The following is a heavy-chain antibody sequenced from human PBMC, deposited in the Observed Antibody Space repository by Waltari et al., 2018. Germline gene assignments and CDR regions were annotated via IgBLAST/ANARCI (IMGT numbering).Heavy chain of an antibody. CDR3: ARTSDPIAFDI. CDR1: GYSFSTYW. CDR2: SYPGDSTT. J-gene: IGHJ3*02. V-gene: IGHV5-51*01. D-gene: IGHD2-2*01. Sequence: EVQLVQSGAEVKKPGEALKISCKADGYSFSTYWIGWVRQMAGKGLEWMGLSYPGDSTTRYSPSFQGRVAFSVDKSINTAYLQWVSLEASDTAMYYCARTSDPIAFDIWGQGTMVTVSS.